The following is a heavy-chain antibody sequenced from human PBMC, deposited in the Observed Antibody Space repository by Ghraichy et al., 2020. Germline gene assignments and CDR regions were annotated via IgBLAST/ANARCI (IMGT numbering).Heavy chain of an antibody. V-gene: IGHV3-7*01. D-gene: IGHD3-22*01. CDR1: GFTLSSYW. J-gene: IGHJ4*02. CDR2: INQDGSDK. Sequence: LSLTCAASGFTLSSYWMIWVRQAPGKGLELVANINQDGSDKYYVDSVKGRFTISRDNAMNSLFLQMNGLRADDTAVYYCARAKTYYYDSSGFGRQFDYWGQGTLVTVSS. CDR3: ARAKTYYYDSSGFGRQFDY.